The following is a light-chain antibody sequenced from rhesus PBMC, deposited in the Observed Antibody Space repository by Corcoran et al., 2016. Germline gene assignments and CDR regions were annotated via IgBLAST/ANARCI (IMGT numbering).Light chain of an antibody. Sequence: DIQMTQSPSSLSASVGETVTITCQASQGIRKYLAWYQQNPGKTPKVLIYKGSTLQGGVPARFSGSGSWTDVNLTLYSLQPEDFATYYCPHHPSYPPTFGQGTKVEIK. J-gene: IGKJ1*01. CDR2: KGS. CDR3: PHHPSYPPT. CDR1: QGIRKY. V-gene: IGKV1-25*01.